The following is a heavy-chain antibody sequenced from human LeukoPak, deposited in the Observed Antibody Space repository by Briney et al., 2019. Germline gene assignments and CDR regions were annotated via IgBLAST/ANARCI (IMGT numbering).Heavy chain of an antibody. CDR2: IRSEAYGGTT. CDR3: TRGPDYYYYYGMDV. Sequence: GGSLRLSCTASGFTFGDYAMSWVRQAPGKGLEWVGFIRSEAYGGTTEYAASVKGRFTISRDDSKSIAYLQMNSLKTEDTAVYYCTRGPDYYYYYGMDVWGKGTTVTVSS. J-gene: IGHJ6*04. CDR1: GFTFGDYA. V-gene: IGHV3-49*04.